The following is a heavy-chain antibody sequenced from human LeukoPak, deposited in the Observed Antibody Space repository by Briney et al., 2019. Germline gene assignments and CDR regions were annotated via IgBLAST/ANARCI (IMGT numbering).Heavy chain of an antibody. CDR1: RFTFSRYG. J-gene: IGHJ4*02. D-gene: IGHD5-18*01. Sequence: GGSLRLSCAASRFTFSRYGMHWVRQAPGKGLEWVAVISYDGSNKDYADSVKGRFTISRNNSKNTVYLQMNSLRVEDTAVYYCAKEAPWATAMVILIDYWGQGTLVTVSS. V-gene: IGHV3-30*18. CDR3: AKEAPWATAMVILIDY. CDR2: ISYDGSNK.